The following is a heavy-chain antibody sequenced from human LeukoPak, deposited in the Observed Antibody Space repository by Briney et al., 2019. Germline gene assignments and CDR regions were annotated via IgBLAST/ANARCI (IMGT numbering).Heavy chain of an antibody. J-gene: IGHJ3*02. V-gene: IGHV3-72*01. CDR1: GCTFSDHY. CDR3: ARDLDYGGNSDAFEI. CDR2: SRNKGSSYNT. D-gene: IGHD4-23*01. Sequence: GGSLTLSCAASGCTFSDHYMDWVRPAPGKGLEWVGRSRNKGSSYNTEYAASVKGRFIISRDDSKNSLYRQMNSLKTEHTAVYYCARDLDYGGNSDAFEIWGQGTMVTVSS.